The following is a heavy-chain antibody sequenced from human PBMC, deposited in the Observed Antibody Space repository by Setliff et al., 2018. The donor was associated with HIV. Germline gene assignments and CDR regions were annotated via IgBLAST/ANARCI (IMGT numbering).Heavy chain of an antibody. V-gene: IGHV1-3*01. J-gene: IGHJ4*02. CDR3: GRNGRSGDSYFCDLDS. CDR1: GYSFPNYA. Sequence: GASVKVSCKASGYSFPNYAIHWVRLAPGQRLEWMGWIKPASGDTQYSQKFQGRVTITRDTSASKVYMEVSRLKSEDTAVYFCGRNGRSGDSYFCDLDSWGQGTLVTVSS. CDR2: IKPASGDT. D-gene: IGHD2-21*02.